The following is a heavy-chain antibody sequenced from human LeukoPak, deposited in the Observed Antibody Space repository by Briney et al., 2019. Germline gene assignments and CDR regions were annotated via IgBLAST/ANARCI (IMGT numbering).Heavy chain of an antibody. D-gene: IGHD6-13*01. J-gene: IGHJ4*02. CDR2: ISTDYGNT. CDR3: SSGGGAQQLEGH. CDR1: GYTFKIYG. Sequence: ASVRVSCKASGYTFKIYGFSWVRQAPGQGLEWVGWISTDYGNTNYAQKFQGRVTLTTDTSTSTAYMDLRSLRSDDTAVYYCSSGGGAQQLEGHWGQGTLVTVSS. V-gene: IGHV1-18*01.